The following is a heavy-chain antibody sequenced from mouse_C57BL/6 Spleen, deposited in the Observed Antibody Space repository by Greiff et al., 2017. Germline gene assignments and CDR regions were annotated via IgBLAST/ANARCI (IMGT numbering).Heavy chain of an antibody. D-gene: IGHD2-3*01. CDR2: ISSGSSTI. J-gene: IGHJ3*01. CDR1: GFTFSDYG. V-gene: IGHV5-17*01. CDR3: ARGNVGYYRAWFAY. Sequence: EVKLMESGGGLVKPGGSLKLSCAASGFTFSDYGMHWVRQAPEKGLEWVAYISSGSSTIYYADTGKGRFTISRDNAKNTLFLQMPSLRSEDTAMYYCARGNVGYYRAWFAYWGQGTLVTVSA.